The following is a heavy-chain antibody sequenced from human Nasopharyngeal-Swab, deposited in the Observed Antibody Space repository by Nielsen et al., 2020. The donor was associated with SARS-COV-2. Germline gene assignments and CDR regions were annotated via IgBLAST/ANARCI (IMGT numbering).Heavy chain of an antibody. CDR1: GFTFSSYW. CDR3: ARDRYYGTTVLDAFDI. CDR2: IKQDGSEK. Sequence: LTCAASGFTFSSYWMSWVRQAPGKGLEWVANIKQDGSEKYYVDSVKGRFTISRDNAKNSLYLQMNSLRAEDTAVYYCARDRYYGTTVLDAFDIWGQGTMVTVSS. V-gene: IGHV3-7*01. D-gene: IGHD4-17*01. J-gene: IGHJ3*02.